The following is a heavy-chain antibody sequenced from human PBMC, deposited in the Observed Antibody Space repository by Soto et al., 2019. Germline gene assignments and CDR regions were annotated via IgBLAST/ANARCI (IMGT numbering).Heavy chain of an antibody. V-gene: IGHV1-3*01. CDR2: INAGNGKT. CDR1: GYTFTSYA. J-gene: IGHJ5*02. Sequence: QVQLVQSGAEVKKPGASVKVAFKASGYTFTSYAMHWVRQAPGQRLEWMGWINAGNGKTKYSQKFQGRVISTRDTSASTAYMELSSLRSEDTAVYYCARARIYCSGGSCYSRWFDPWGQGTLVTVSS. D-gene: IGHD2-15*01. CDR3: ARARIYCSGGSCYSRWFDP.